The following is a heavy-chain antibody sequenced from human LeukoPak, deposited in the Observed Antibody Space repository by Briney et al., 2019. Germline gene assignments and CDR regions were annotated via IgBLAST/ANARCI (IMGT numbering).Heavy chain of an antibody. CDR1: GYTFTGYY. Sequence: ASVKVSCKASGYTFTGYYMHWVRQAPGQGLEWMGWINPNSGGTNYAQKFQGRVTMTEDTSTDTAYMELSSLRSEDTAVYYCATDLWAVAGRFDYWGQGTLVTVSS. D-gene: IGHD6-19*01. V-gene: IGHV1-2*02. CDR2: INPNSGGT. J-gene: IGHJ4*02. CDR3: ATDLWAVAGRFDY.